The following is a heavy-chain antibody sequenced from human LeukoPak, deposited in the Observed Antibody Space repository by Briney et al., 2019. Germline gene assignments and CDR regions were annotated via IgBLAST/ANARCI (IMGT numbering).Heavy chain of an antibody. D-gene: IGHD2-2*01. J-gene: IGHJ4*02. CDR1: GGSISSYY. CDR2: IYYSGST. CDR3: ARAPGAAID. V-gene: IGHV4-59*01. Sequence: PSETLSLTYTVSGGSISSYYWSWIRQPPGKGLEWIGYIYYSGSTNYNPSLKSRVTISVDTSKNQFSLKLSSVTAADTAVYYCARAPGAAIDWGQGTLVTVSS.